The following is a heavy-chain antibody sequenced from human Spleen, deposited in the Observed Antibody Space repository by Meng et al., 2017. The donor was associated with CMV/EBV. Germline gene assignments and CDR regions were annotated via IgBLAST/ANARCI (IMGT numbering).Heavy chain of an antibody. D-gene: IGHD2-2*01. J-gene: IGHJ4*02. V-gene: IGHV3-23*01. CDR2: ISNSGGST. CDR3: AKEPSSIDVVLVPAALHFDY. Sequence: FSSYAMSWVRQAPGKGLEWVSAISNSGGSTFYADSVKGRFTISRDNSKNTLYLQMNSLRAEDTAIYYCAKEPSSIDVVLVPAALHFDYWGQGTLVTVSS. CDR1: FSSYA.